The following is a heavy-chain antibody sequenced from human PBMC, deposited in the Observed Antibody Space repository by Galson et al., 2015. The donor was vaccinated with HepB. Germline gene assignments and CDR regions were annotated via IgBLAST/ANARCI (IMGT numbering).Heavy chain of an antibody. CDR2: INPNSGDT. D-gene: IGHD2-2*01. CDR3: ARVPPIVVVPAAMHNGFDP. J-gene: IGHJ5*02. V-gene: IGHV1-2*06. Sequence: SVKVSCKASGYTFTGYYMHWVRQAPGQGLEWMGRINPNSGDTNYAQTFQGRVTMTRDTSISTAYMELSRLRSDDTAVYYCARVPPIVVVPAAMHNGFDPWGQGTLVTVSS. CDR1: GYTFTGYY.